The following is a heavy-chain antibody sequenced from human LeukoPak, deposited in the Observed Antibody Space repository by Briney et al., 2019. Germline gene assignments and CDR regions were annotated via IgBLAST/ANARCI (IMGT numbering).Heavy chain of an antibody. J-gene: IGHJ6*01. D-gene: IGHD3-22*01. Sequence: GSLRLSCAASGFTFSSYGMHWVRQAPGKGLEWVAVISYDGSNKYYADSVKGRFTISRDNSKNTLYLQMNSLRAEDTAVYYCAKEYYYDSSGYYKHYYYYGMDVWGQGTTVTVSS. CDR1: GFTFSSYG. CDR2: ISYDGSNK. V-gene: IGHV3-30*18. CDR3: AKEYYYDSSGYYKHYYYYGMDV.